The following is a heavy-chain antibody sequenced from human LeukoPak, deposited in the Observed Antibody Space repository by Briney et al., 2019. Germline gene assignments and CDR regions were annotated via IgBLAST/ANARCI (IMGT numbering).Heavy chain of an antibody. Sequence: ASVKVSCKDSGYTFTSYDINWVRQATGQGLEWMGWMNPNSGNTGYAQKFQGKVTMTRNTSISTDYMELSSLRSEDTAVYYCAIRYGSGEKYYYYYYMDAWGKGTTVTVSS. CDR1: GYTFTSYD. J-gene: IGHJ6*03. CDR3: AIRYGSGEKYYYYYYMDA. D-gene: IGHD3-10*01. CDR2: MNPNSGNT. V-gene: IGHV1-8*01.